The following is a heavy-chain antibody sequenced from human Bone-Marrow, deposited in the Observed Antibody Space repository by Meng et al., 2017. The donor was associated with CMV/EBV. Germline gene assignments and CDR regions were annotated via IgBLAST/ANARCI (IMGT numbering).Heavy chain of an antibody. Sequence: GESLKISCAASGFTFSSYSMNWVRQAPGKGLEWVSYISSSSSTIYYADSVKGRFTISRDTAKNSLYLQMNSLRAEDTAVYYCARDEGTYYDFWSGYSPTYYYYGMAVWGQGTTVTVSS. CDR3: ARDEGTYYDFWSGYSPTYYYYGMAV. J-gene: IGHJ6*02. CDR2: ISSSSSTI. V-gene: IGHV3-48*04. D-gene: IGHD3-3*01. CDR1: GFTFSSYS.